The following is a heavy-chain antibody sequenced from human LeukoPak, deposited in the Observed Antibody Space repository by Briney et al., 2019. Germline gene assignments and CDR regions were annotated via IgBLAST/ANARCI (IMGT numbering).Heavy chain of an antibody. CDR3: ARQPGGSSSPNYFDY. V-gene: IGHV4-39*01. D-gene: IGHD6-6*01. J-gene: IGHJ4*02. Sequence: SETLSLTCTVSGGSIYSGGYYWSWIRQHPGKGLEWIGYIYYTGSTYYNPSLKSRVTISVDTSKNQFSLKLSSVTAADTAVYYCARQPGGSSSPNYFDYWGQGTLVTVSS. CDR2: IYYTGST. CDR1: GGSIYSGGYY.